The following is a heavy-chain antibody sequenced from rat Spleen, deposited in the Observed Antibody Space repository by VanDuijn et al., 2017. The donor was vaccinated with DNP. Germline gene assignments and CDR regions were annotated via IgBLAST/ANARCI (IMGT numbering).Heavy chain of an antibody. CDR3: ASTLVNYGTYGYYAMDA. D-gene: IGHD1-3*01. CDR1: GFSLTGYN. V-gene: IGHV2-41*01. Sequence: QVQLRESGPGLVQPSQILSLTCTVAGFSLTGYNVHWVRQPPGKGLEWMGIIWNTGGTRYNSALKSRLTIIKDTSKSQVFLKMNSLQTEDTATYYCASTLVNYGTYGYYAMDAWGQGTSVTVSS. J-gene: IGHJ4*01. CDR2: IWNTGGT.